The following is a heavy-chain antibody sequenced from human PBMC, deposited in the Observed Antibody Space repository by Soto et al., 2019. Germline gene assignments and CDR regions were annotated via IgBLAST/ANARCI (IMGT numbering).Heavy chain of an antibody. CDR3: ALSFSQTNIDV. CDR1: GYTFTGYY. Sequence: QVRVVQSGPEVGKPGASVKVSCKAPGYTFTGYYVHWGRQAPGQGLEWMGYINPDSGRTRYALKFQGTVTMNRDTSITTAYLELSSLKYDDSAIFYCALSFSQTNIDVWGQGTTVIVSS. J-gene: IGHJ6*01. V-gene: IGHV1-2*02. CDR2: INPDSGRT.